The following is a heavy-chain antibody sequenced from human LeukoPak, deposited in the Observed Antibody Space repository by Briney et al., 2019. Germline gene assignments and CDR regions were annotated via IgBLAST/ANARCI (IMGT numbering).Heavy chain of an antibody. D-gene: IGHD4-17*01. CDR3: GTWTTVASYFDY. CDR1: GFTFSTYS. Sequence: GGSLRLSCAASGFTFSTYSMNWVRQAPGKGLEWVSSISSSSSTYIYYADSVKGRFTISRDNAKNSLYLQMNSLRAEDTAVYYCGTWTTVASYFDYWGQGTLVTVSS. J-gene: IGHJ4*02. V-gene: IGHV3-21*06. CDR2: ISSSSSTYI.